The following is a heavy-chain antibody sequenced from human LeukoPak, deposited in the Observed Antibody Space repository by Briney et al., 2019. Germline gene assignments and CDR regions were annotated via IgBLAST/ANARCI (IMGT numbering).Heavy chain of an antibody. V-gene: IGHV3-48*03. Sequence: GGSLRLSCAASGFAFSSYEMNWVRQAPGKGLEWVSYISSSGSTIYYADSVKGRFTISRDNAKNSLYLQMNSLRAEDTAVYFCAQAAAGMSPTDYWGQGTLVAVSS. D-gene: IGHD6-13*01. CDR3: AQAAAGMSPTDY. J-gene: IGHJ4*02. CDR1: GFAFSSYE. CDR2: ISSSGSTI.